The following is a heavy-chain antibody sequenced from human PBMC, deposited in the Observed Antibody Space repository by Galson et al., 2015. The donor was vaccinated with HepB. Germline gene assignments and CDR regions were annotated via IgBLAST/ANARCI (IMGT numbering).Heavy chain of an antibody. V-gene: IGHV4-59*04. Sequence: ETLSLTCTVSGGALSSYLWTWIRQPPGKGLEWIGEIFHSGITNYNPSLKSRVTMSIDTSKNQFSLRLTSVTAADAAVYYCAATYTNGPSLEAFESWGQGTMVTVSS. CDR1: GGALSSYL. D-gene: IGHD2-8*01. J-gene: IGHJ3*02. CDR2: IFHSGIT. CDR3: AATYTNGPSLEAFES.